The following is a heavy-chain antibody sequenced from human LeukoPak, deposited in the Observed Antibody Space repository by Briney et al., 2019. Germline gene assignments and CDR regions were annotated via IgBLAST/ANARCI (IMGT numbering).Heavy chain of an antibody. D-gene: IGHD2/OR15-2a*01. CDR3: AKYVSAKGPPYALDV. Sequence: GGSLRLSCAASGFTFNSYAMSWVRQSPGKGLEWVSSISAGGVTTYYADSVKGRFTISRDNSKNTLYLQMNSLRAEDTAVYYCAKYVSAKGPPYALDVWGQGTTVTVSS. CDR2: ISAGGVTT. V-gene: IGHV3-23*01. CDR1: GFTFNSYA. J-gene: IGHJ6*02.